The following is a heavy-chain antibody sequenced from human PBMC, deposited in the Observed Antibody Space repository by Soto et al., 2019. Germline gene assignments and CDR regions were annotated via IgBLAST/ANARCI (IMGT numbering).Heavy chain of an antibody. Sequence: SETLSLTCAVSGGSISSGFYSWSWIRQPPGKGLEWIGYIYHSGSTYYNPSLKSRVTISVDTSKNQFSLKLSSVTAADTAVYYCARVWGGAFDIWGQGTMVTVSS. V-gene: IGHV4-30-2*01. D-gene: IGHD3-10*01. CDR3: ARVWGGAFDI. J-gene: IGHJ3*02. CDR1: GGSISSGFYS. CDR2: IYHSGST.